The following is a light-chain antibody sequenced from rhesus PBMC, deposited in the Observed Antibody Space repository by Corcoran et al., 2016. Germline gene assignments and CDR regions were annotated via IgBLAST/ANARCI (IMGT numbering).Light chain of an antibody. V-gene: IGKV3-35*01. CDR3: QQDSNWPT. CDR2: DAS. CDR1: QSVSSS. Sequence: EIVLTQSPATLSLSPGERATLSCRASQSVSSSLAWYQQKPGQAPRLLIYDASSRATGIPDRFRGSWSGTDFTLTLSSLEPEDVGVYYCQQDSNWPTFGQGTKVEIK. J-gene: IGKJ1*01.